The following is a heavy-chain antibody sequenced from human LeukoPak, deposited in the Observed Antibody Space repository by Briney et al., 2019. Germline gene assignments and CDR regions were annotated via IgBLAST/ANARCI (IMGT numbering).Heavy chain of an antibody. CDR2: ISASGSSA. D-gene: IGHD2-21*02. J-gene: IGHJ4*02. CDR3: AKDLHGDFVRWGDY. Sequence: PGGSLRLSCAASGFTFSSYAVHWVRQAPGKGLEWASSISASGSSAWYADPVKGRFTISRDNSKNTLYLQMNSLRAEDTAVYYCAKDLHGDFVRWGDYWGQGALVTVSS. CDR1: GFTFSSYA. V-gene: IGHV3-23*01.